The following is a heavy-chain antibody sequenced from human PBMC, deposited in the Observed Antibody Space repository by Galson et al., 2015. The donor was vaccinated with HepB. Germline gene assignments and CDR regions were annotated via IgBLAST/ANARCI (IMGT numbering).Heavy chain of an antibody. CDR1: GGTFSSYA. V-gene: IGHV1-69*13. CDR3: ARGWTRDYDFWSGYIDQQYYYYYMDV. D-gene: IGHD3-3*01. J-gene: IGHJ6*03. Sequence: SVKVSCKASGGTFSSYAISWVRQAPGQGLEWMGGIIPIFGTANYAQKFQGRVTITADESTSTAYMELSSLRSEDTAVYYCARGWTRDYDFWSGYIDQQYYYYYMDVWGKGTTVTVSS. CDR2: IIPIFGTA.